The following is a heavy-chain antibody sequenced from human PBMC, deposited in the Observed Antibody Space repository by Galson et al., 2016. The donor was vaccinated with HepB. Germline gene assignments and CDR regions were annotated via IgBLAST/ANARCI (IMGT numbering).Heavy chain of an antibody. D-gene: IGHD2-21*01. CDR1: VGSLSSYL. V-gene: IGHV1-69*06. CDR2: IIPTFGAV. CDR3: ERGPYSYTSFYDF. Sequence: SVKVSCKASVGSLSSYLVTWLRQAPGQGLQWLGGIIPTFGAVKYAEKFQGRITITADKSTNPVYLGLPSLRSDDTAVYFCERGPYSYTSFYDFWGQGTLVTVSS. J-gene: IGHJ4*02.